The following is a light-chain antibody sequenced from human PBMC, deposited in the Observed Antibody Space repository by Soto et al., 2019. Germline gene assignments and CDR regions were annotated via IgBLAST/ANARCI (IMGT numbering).Light chain of an antibody. CDR1: SSDVGGYNY. CDR2: DVS. V-gene: IGLV2-14*01. CDR3: SSYTSSSTLV. J-gene: IGLJ1*01. Sequence: QSALTQPASVSGSPGQSITISCTGTSSDVGGYNYVSWYQQHPGKAPKFMIYDVSNRPSGVSNRFSGSKSGNTASLTISGLQAEDEAEYYCSSYTSSSTLVFGTGTKLTVL.